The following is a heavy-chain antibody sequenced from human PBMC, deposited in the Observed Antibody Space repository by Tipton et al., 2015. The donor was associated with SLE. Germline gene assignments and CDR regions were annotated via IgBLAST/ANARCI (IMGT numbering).Heavy chain of an antibody. J-gene: IGHJ4*02. V-gene: IGHV3-30*02. Sequence: GSLRLSCVASGFTFSSYAMHWVRQAPGKGLEWVAFIRDNGSNENYADSVKGRFTISRDNSKKTLYLQMNSLRAEDTAVYYCARGTYYFDYWGQGTLVTVSS. CDR2: IRDNGSNE. CDR3: ARGTYYFDY. CDR1: GFTFSSYA.